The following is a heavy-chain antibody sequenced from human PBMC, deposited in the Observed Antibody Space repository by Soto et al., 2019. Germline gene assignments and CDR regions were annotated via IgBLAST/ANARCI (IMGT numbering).Heavy chain of an antibody. J-gene: IGHJ4*02. CDR2: ISSSSSYT. D-gene: IGHD3-22*01. CDR1: GFTFSDYY. Sequence: QVQLVESGGGLVKPGGSLRLSCAASGFTFSDYYMSWIRQAPGKGLEWVSYISSSSSYTNYADSVKGRFTSSRDNAKNSQYLQMHRLRAEDTGVYYCATGQYYYDSSGYYYSWGQGTLVTVSS. V-gene: IGHV3-11*05. CDR3: ATGQYYYDSSGYYYS.